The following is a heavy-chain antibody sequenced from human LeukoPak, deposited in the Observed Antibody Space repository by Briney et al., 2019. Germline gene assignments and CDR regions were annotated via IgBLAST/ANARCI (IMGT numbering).Heavy chain of an antibody. CDR1: GGSLSSHY. D-gene: IGHD2-2*01. CDR2: IHDTGST. V-gene: IGHV4-59*11. J-gene: IGHJ4*02. Sequence: SETLSLTCSVSGGSLSSHYWSWIRQPPGKGLELIGHIHDTGSTFYNPSLRGRVTISLDTSNNQFSLKLTSMTAADTAVYYCARFSSGCSTSSCYLTYWGQGTLITVS. CDR3: ARFSSGCSTSSCYLTY.